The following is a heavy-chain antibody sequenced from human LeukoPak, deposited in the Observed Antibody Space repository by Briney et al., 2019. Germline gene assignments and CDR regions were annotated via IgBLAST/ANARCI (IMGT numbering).Heavy chain of an antibody. CDR1: GFTFSSYG. CDR2: IRYDGSNK. D-gene: IGHD4-11*01. V-gene: IGHV3-30*02. CDR3: AKSSMTTAPNYDYYYYYMDV. J-gene: IGHJ6*03. Sequence: PGGSLRLSCAASGFTFSSYGMHWVRQAPGKGLEWVAFIRYDGSNKYYADSVKGRFTISRDNSKNTLYLQMNSLRAEDTAVYYCAKSSMTTAPNYDYYYYYMDVWGKGTTVTISS.